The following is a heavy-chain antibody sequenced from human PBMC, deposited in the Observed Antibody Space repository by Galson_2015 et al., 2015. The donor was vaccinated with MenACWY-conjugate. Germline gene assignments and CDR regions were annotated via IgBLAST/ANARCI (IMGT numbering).Heavy chain of an antibody. CDR1: GFTFSSYG. CDR3: ATGLSSGGAPPGGRY. Sequence: SLRLSCAASGFTFSSYGMHWVRQAPGKGLEWVTVIWSDGNSKYYVDSVKGRFTISRDNSKNTLYLQMNSLRAEDTAVYYCATGLSSGGAPPGGRYWGQGTLVTVSS. J-gene: IGHJ4*02. V-gene: IGHV3-33*01. CDR2: IWSDGNSK. D-gene: IGHD3-16*01.